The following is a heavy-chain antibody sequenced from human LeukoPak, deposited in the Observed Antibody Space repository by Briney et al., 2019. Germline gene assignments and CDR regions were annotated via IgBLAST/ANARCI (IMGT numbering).Heavy chain of an antibody. CDR3: AKDRTRQAY. CDR2: IKEDGSDK. V-gene: IGHV3-7*03. J-gene: IGHJ4*02. CDR1: GCTFSNYW. D-gene: IGHD3-3*01. Sequence: PGGSLRLSCAASGCTFSNYWMSWVRQTPGKGLEGVANIKEDGSDKYYVDSLKGRFTISRDNAKNALYLQMNSLRAEATAVYYCAKDRTRQAYWGQGTLVTVSS.